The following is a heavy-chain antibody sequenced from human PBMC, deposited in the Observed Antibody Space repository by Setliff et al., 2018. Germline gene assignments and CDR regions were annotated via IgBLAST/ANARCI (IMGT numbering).Heavy chain of an antibody. V-gene: IGHV3-7*04. J-gene: IGHJ4*02. Sequence: PGESLRLSCAASGFTFSSYWMSWVRQAPGKGLEWVANIKQDGSEKYYVDSVKGRFTISRDNAKNSLYLQMNSLRAEDTAVYYCARAVVRGYCSGGSCSYYFDYWGQGTLVTVS. CDR3: ARAVVRGYCSGGSCSYYFDY. D-gene: IGHD2-15*01. CDR2: IKQDGSEK. CDR1: GFTFSSYW.